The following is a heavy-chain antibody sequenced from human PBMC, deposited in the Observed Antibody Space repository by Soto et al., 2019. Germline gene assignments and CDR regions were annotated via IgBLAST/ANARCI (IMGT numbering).Heavy chain of an antibody. CDR3: ARDQGYSYGPFDY. J-gene: IGHJ4*02. V-gene: IGHV3-48*01. CDR1: GFTFHSYS. Sequence: PGGSLKLSCATSGFTFHSYSMNWVRQAPGKGLEWVSYISSSSSTIYYADSVKGRFTISRDNAKNSLYLQMNSLRAEDTAVYYCARDQGYSYGPFDYWGQGT. CDR2: ISSSSSTI. D-gene: IGHD5-18*01.